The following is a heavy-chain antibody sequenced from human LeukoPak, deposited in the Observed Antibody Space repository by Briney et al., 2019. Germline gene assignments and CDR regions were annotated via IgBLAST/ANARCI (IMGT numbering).Heavy chain of an antibody. J-gene: IGHJ6*04. V-gene: IGHV1-46*01. D-gene: IGHD3-10*01. CDR2: INPSGGST. CDR3: ARDGVRGVIAEGHYYGMDV. Sequence: ASVKVSCKASGYTFTGYYMHWVRQAPGQGLEWMGIINPSGGSTSYAQKFQGRVTMTRDTSTSTVYMELSSLRSEDTAVYYCARDGVRGVIAEGHYYGMDVWGKGATVTVSS. CDR1: GYTFTGYY.